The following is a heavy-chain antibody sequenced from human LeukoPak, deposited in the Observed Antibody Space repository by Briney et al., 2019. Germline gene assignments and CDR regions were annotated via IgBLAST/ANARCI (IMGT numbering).Heavy chain of an antibody. CDR2: INHSGST. CDR1: GGSITSSNYY. CDR3: ARGTRERPPSMVRGE. D-gene: IGHD3-10*01. V-gene: IGHV4-39*07. J-gene: IGHJ4*02. Sequence: PSETLSLTCTVSGGSITSSNYYWGWIRQPPGKGLEWIGEINHSGSTNYNPPLKSRVTISVDTSKNQFSLKLSSVTAADTAVYYCARGTRERPPSMVRGEWGQGTLVTVSS.